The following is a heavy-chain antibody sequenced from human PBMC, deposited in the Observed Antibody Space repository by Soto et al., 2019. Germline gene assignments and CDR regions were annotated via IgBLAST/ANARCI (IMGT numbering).Heavy chain of an antibody. CDR1: GFTFSIYP. V-gene: IGHV3-23*01. D-gene: IGHD2-15*01. CDR3: VKSDRNDF. J-gene: IGHJ5*01. Sequence: PGGSLRLSCAASGFTFSIYPMSWVRQVPGKGLEWVSSLSSTGDDTYYADSVTGRFIISRDNTRDTLYLQMNSLRGDDTAVYFCVKSDRNDFWG. CDR2: LSSTGDDT.